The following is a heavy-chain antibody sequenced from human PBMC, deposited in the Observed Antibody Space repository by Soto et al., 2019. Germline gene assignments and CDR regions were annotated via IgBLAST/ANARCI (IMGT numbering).Heavy chain of an antibody. D-gene: IGHD6-6*01. V-gene: IGHV3-48*02. J-gene: IGHJ4*02. CDR3: ARGAGSSSISRPY. Sequence: GESLKISCAASGFTFSSYSMNWVRQAPGKGLEWVSYITSSGSTVYYADSVKGRFTISRDNAKNSLYLQMNSLRDEDTAVYYCARGAGSSSISRPYWGQGTLVTVSS. CDR2: ITSSGSTV. CDR1: GFTFSSYS.